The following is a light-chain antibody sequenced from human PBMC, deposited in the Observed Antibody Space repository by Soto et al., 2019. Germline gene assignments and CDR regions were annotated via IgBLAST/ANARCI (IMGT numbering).Light chain of an antibody. Sequence: DIQMTQSPSTLSASVGDRVTITCRASQSISNWLAWYQQKAGKAPRLLIYDASSLQSGVPSRFSGSGSGTEFTLTITSLQPDDFATYYCQQYNSYSYSFGQGTKEDIK. CDR2: DAS. CDR1: QSISNW. V-gene: IGKV1-5*01. J-gene: IGKJ2*01. CDR3: QQYNSYSYS.